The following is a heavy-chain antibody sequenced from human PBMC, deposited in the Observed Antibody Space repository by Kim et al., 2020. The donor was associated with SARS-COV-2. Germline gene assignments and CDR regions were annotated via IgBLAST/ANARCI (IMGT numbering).Heavy chain of an antibody. J-gene: IGHJ5*02. D-gene: IGHD3-10*01. V-gene: IGHV4-39*01. Sequence: SETLSLTCTVSGGSISSSSYYWGWIRQPPGKGLEWIGSIYYSGSTYYNPSLKSRVTISVDTSKNQFSLKLSSVTAADTAVYYCAGQVYYYGSGSWDWFDPWGQGTPVTVSS. CDR3: AGQVYYYGSGSWDWFDP. CDR2: IYYSGST. CDR1: GGSISSSSYY.